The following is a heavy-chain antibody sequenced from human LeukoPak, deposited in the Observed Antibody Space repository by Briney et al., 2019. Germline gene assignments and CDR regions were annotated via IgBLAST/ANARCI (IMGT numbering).Heavy chain of an antibody. V-gene: IGHV4-39*01. J-gene: IGHJ5*02. CDR2: LFHSGST. CDR1: GGSISTTSHC. D-gene: IGHD3-10*01. Sequence: SETLSLTCTVSGGSISTTSHCCAWIRQSPGKGLEWLGTLFHSGSTYDNPSLKSRVTISVDTSKNPFSLNLTDVTAADTSIYCCARHKARGFDGGPPGWIYPWGQGILVTVSS. CDR3: ARHKARGFDGGPPGWIYP.